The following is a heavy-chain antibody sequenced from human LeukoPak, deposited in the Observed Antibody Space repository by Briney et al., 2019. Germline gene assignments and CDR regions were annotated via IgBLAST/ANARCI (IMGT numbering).Heavy chain of an antibody. CDR2: INWNGGST. J-gene: IGHJ4*02. CDR1: GFTFSSYS. CDR3: ARDPNNYAYFDY. V-gene: IGHV3-20*04. Sequence: GGSLRLSCAASGFTFSSYSMSWVRQAPGKGLEWVSGINWNGGSTGYADSVKGRFTISRDNAKNSLYLQMNSLRAEDTALYYCARDPNNYAYFDYWGQGTLVTVSS. D-gene: IGHD4-11*01.